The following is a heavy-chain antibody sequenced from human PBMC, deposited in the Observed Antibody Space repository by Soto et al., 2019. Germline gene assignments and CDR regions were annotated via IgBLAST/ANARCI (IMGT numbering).Heavy chain of an antibody. CDR3: ASLGFGELFYYYGMDV. D-gene: IGHD3-10*01. CDR2: IVVGSGNT. V-gene: IGHV1-58*02. CDR1: GFTFTSSA. Sequence: SVKVSCKASGFTFTSSAMQWVRQARGQRLEWIGWIVVGSGNTNYAQKFQERVTITRDMSTSTAYMELSSLRSEDTAVYYCASLGFGELFYYYGMDVWSQGTPVTVSS. J-gene: IGHJ6*02.